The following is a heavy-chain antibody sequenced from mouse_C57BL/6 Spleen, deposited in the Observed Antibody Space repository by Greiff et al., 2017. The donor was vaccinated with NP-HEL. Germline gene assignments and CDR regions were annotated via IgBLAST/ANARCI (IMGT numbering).Heavy chain of an antibody. V-gene: IGHV1-47*01. J-gene: IGHJ2*01. Sequence: QVQLKESGAELVKPGASVKMSCKASGYTFTTYPIEWMKQNHGKSLEWIGNFHPYNDDTKYNEKFKGKATLTVEKSSSTVYLELSRLTSDDSAVYYCARSPYYGSSPYFDYWGQGTTLTVSS. CDR2: FHPYNDDT. CDR1: GYTFTTYP. D-gene: IGHD1-1*01. CDR3: ARSPYYGSSPYFDY.